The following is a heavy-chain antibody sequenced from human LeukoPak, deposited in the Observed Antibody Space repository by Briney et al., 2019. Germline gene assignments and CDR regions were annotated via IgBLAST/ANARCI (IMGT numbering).Heavy chain of an antibody. CDR1: GGSISSYY. Sequence: SETLSLTCTVSGGSISSYYWSWIRQPAGKGLEWIGRIYTSGSTNYNPSLKSRVTMSVDTSKSQFSLKLSSVTAADTAVYYCARDLPYGSGSYPDYWGQGTLVTVSS. CDR3: ARDLPYGSGSYPDY. J-gene: IGHJ4*02. V-gene: IGHV4-4*07. D-gene: IGHD3-10*01. CDR2: IYTSGST.